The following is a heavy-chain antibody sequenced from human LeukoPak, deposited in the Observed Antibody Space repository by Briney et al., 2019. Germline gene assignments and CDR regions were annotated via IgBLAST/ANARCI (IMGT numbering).Heavy chain of an antibody. V-gene: IGHV7-4-1*02. D-gene: IGHD6-13*01. Sequence: ASVKVSCKASGYTFISYAMNWVRQAPGQGLEWMGWINTDTGNPTYAQGFTGRFVFSLDTSVSTAYLQISSLKAEDTAVYYCARDLGLAAAGPRTRNYFDYWGQGTLVTVSS. J-gene: IGHJ4*02. CDR1: GYTFISYA. CDR2: INTDTGNP. CDR3: ARDLGLAAAGPRTRNYFDY.